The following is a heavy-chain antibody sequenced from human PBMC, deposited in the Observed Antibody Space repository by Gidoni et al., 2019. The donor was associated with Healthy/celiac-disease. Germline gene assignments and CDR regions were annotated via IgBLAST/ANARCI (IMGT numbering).Heavy chain of an antibody. D-gene: IGHD2-2*01. Sequence: VQLVESGGGLVQPGGSLRLSCAASGFTFRSYWMSWVRQAPGKGLEWVANIKQDGSEKYYVDSVKGRFTISRDNAKNSLYLQMNSLRAEDTAVYYCARGPDIVVVPAAMRFDPWGQGTLVTVSS. CDR1: GFTFRSYW. V-gene: IGHV3-7*03. CDR2: IKQDGSEK. J-gene: IGHJ5*02. CDR3: ARGPDIVVVPAAMRFDP.